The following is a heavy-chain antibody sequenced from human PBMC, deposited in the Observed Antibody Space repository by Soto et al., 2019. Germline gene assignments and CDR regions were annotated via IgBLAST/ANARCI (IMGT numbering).Heavy chain of an antibody. D-gene: IGHD3-3*01. CDR1: GYTFTGYY. CDR3: ARAEFWSGCAYYYYGMDV. J-gene: IGHJ6*02. CDR2: INPNSGGT. Sequence: ASVKVSCKASGYTFTGYYMHWVRQAPGQGLEWMGWINPNSGGTNYAQKFQGWVTMTRDTSISTAYMELSRLRSDDTAVYYCARAEFWSGCAYYYYGMDVWGQGTTVTVSS. V-gene: IGHV1-2*04.